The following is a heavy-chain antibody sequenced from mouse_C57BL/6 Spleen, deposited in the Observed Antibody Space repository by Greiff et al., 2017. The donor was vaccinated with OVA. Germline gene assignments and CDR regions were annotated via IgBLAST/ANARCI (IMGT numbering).Heavy chain of an antibody. CDR2: ISSGSSTI. CDR1: GFTFSDYG. CDR3: ARTRAVVFDY. Sequence: EVQLVESGGGLVKPGGSLKLSCAASGFTFSDYGMHWVRQAPEKGLEWVAYISSGSSTIYYADTVKGRFTISRDNAKNTLFLQMTSLRSEDTAMYYCARTRAVVFDYWGQGTTLTVSS. J-gene: IGHJ2*01. D-gene: IGHD1-1*01. V-gene: IGHV5-17*01.